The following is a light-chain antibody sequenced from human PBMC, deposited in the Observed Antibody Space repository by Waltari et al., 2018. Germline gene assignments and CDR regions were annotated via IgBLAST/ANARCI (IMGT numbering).Light chain of an antibody. V-gene: IGLV2-14*03. CDR3: SSYTSSSTLVV. Sequence: QSALTQPASVSGAPGTSITISCTGTSRDVGGSNNVSWYQQHPGKAPKLMIYDVSNRPSGVSNRFSGSKSGNTASLTISGLQAEDEADYYCSSYTSSSTLVVFGGGTKLTVL. CDR1: SRDVGGSNN. J-gene: IGLJ2*01. CDR2: DVS.